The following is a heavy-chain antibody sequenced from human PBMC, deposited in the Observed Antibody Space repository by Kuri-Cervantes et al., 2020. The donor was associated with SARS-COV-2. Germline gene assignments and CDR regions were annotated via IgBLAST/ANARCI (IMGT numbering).Heavy chain of an antibody. CDR3: VRDGDHWNFDY. J-gene: IGHJ4*02. V-gene: IGHV3-48*03. Sequence: LSLTCAASGFTFSSYEMNWVRQAPGKGLAWVSYISSSGSTIYYADSVKGRFTLSRDNAKNMLFLQMNSLRAEDTAVYYCVRDGDHWNFDYWGQGTLVTVSS. CDR1: GFTFSSYE. CDR2: ISSSGSTI. D-gene: IGHD1-1*01.